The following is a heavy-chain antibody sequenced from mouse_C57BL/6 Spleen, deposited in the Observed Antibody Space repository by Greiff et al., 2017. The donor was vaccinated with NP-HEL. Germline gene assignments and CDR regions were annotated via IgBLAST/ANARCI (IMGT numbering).Heavy chain of an antibody. D-gene: IGHD1-1*01. V-gene: IGHV1-75*01. Sequence: VKLMESGPELVKPGASVKISCKASGYTFTDYYINWVKQRPGQGLEWIGWIFPGSGSTYYNEKFKGKATLTVDKSSSTAYMLLSSLTSEDSAVYFCARTLTVAYAMDYWGQGTSVTVSS. CDR3: ARTLTVAYAMDY. CDR2: IFPGSGST. J-gene: IGHJ4*01. CDR1: GYTFTDYY.